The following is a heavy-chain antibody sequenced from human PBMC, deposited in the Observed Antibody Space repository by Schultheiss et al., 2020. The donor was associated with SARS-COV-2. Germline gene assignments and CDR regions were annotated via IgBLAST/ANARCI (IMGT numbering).Heavy chain of an antibody. V-gene: IGHV3-74*01. CDR3: AKDWGVVVPAAPTSFDY. CDR2: SNEDGSIT. D-gene: IGHD2-2*01. CDR1: GFTFSKYW. J-gene: IGHJ4*02. Sequence: GGSLRLSCITSGFTFSKYWMHWVRQAPGKGLMWVSRSNEDGSITDYADSVKGRFTISRDNSKNTLYLQMNSLRAEDTAVYYCAKDWGVVVPAAPTSFDYWGQGTLVTVSS.